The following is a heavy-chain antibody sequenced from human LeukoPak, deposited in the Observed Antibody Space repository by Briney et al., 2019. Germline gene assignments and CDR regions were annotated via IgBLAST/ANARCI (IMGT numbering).Heavy chain of an antibody. V-gene: IGHV5-51*01. D-gene: IGHD2-15*01. J-gene: IGHJ4*02. CDR1: VYRFPSNW. Sequence: GESLKISCKASVYRFPSNWIACVRQMPGKGLEWMGIIYPGDSDTRYSPSFRGQVTISADKSISTAYLQWSSLKASDTALYYCARAIGAVAARHFDYWGQGAPVTVSS. CDR2: IYPGDSDT. CDR3: ARAIGAVAARHFDY.